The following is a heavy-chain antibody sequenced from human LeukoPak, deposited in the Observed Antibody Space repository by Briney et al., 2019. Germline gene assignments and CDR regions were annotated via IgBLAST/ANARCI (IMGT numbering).Heavy chain of an antibody. J-gene: IGHJ4*02. V-gene: IGHV3-30*02. CDR2: IRYDGSNK. Sequence: PGGSLRLSCAASGFTFSSYGMHWVRQAPGKGLEWVAFIRYDGSNKYYSDSVKGRFTISRENSKNTLYLQMNSLRAEDTAVYYCAKDRQQLVRFDYWGQGTLVTVSS. D-gene: IGHD6-13*01. CDR3: AKDRQQLVRFDY. CDR1: GFTFSSYG.